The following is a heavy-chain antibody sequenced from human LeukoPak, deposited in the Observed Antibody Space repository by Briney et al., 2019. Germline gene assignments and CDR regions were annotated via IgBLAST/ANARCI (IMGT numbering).Heavy chain of an antibody. Sequence: GGSLRLSCAASGFTFSSYWMSWVRQAPGKGLEWVANIKQDGSEKYYVDSVKGRFTISRDNAKNSLYLQMNSLRAEDTAVYYCAKEAGASARNFQHWGQGTLVTVSS. V-gene: IGHV3-7*04. D-gene: IGHD2-15*01. CDR1: GFTFSSYW. CDR3: AKEAGASARNFQH. J-gene: IGHJ1*01. CDR2: IKQDGSEK.